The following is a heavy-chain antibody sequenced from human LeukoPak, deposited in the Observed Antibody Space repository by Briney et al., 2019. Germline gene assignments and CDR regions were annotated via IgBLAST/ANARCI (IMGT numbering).Heavy chain of an antibody. CDR1: GYTFTNYG. Sequence: GASVKVSCKASGYTFTNYGISWVRQAPGQGLEWMGWISAYNGNTYYTQNLQGRVTMTTDTSTSTAYMELRSLRSDDTAVYYCARDRYYFDSSDDNFFDYWGQGTLVTVSS. CDR3: ARDRYYFDSSDDNFFDY. CDR2: ISAYNGNT. V-gene: IGHV1-18*01. J-gene: IGHJ4*02. D-gene: IGHD3-22*01.